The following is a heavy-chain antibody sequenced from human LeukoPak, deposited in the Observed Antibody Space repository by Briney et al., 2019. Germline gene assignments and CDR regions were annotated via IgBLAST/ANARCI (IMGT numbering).Heavy chain of an antibody. D-gene: IGHD3-10*01. J-gene: IGHJ4*02. CDR1: GYSFTSYW. V-gene: IGHV5-10-1*01. Sequence: GESLKISCKGSGYSFTSYWISWVRQMPGEGLEWMGRIDPSDSYTNYGPSFQGHVTISTDKSISTAYLQWSSLKASDTAIYYCARRTHRGDFDFWGQGTLVTVSS. CDR2: IDPSDSYT. CDR3: ARRTHRGDFDF.